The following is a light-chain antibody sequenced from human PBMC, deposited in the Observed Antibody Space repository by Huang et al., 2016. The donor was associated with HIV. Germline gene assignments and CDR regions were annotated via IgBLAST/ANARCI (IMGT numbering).Light chain of an antibody. CDR1: QDISRW. V-gene: IGKV1D-12*01. CDR2: EAS. J-gene: IGKJ4*01. Sequence: DIQMTQSPSSMSASVGDRVTINCRASQDISRWLAWYQQKPGKAPKLLIYEASSLESGGPSSFSGGGSGTDFTLTISNLQPEDFATYYCQQASSFPGTFGGGTKVEVK. CDR3: QQASSFPGT.